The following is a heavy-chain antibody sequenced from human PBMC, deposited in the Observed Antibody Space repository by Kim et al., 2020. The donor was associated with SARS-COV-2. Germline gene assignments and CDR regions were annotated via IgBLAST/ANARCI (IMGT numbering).Heavy chain of an antibody. J-gene: IGHJ5*02. D-gene: IGHD2-2*01. Sequence: SETLSLTCAVSGGSISSSNWWSWVRQPPGKGLEWIGEIYHSGSTNYNPSLKSRVTISVDKSKNQFSLKLSSVTAADTAVYYCARLKDIVVVPAAMPVWFDPWGQGTLVTVSS. V-gene: IGHV4-4*02. CDR1: GGSISSSNW. CDR3: ARLKDIVVVPAAMPVWFDP. CDR2: IYHSGST.